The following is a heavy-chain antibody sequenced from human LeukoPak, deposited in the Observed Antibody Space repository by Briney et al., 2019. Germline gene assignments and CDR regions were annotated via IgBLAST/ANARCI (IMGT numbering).Heavy chain of an antibody. J-gene: IGHJ3*02. CDR2: ITSSSSYI. CDR3: ARSGRGGAFDI. V-gene: IGHV3-21*01. Sequence: GGSLRLSCAASGFTFSTYNMNWVRHAPGKGLEWISSITSSSSYIYYADSVKGRFTISGDNAKNTLYLQMNSLRADDTAVYYCARSGRGGAFDIWGQGTMVTVSS. CDR1: GFTFSTYN. D-gene: IGHD1-26*01.